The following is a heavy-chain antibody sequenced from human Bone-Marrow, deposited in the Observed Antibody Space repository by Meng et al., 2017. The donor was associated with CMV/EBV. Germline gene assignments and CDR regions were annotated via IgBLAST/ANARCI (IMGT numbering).Heavy chain of an antibody. J-gene: IGHJ4*02. D-gene: IGHD3-10*01. CDR1: GFTFSSYE. Sequence: GESLKISCAASGFTFSSYEMNWVRRAPGKGLEWVSYISSSGSSIYYADSVKGRFTMSRDNAKNSLYLQMNSLRAEDTAVYYCARATSGSFDYWGQGTLVTVSS. V-gene: IGHV3-48*03. CDR3: ARATSGSFDY. CDR2: ISSSGSSI.